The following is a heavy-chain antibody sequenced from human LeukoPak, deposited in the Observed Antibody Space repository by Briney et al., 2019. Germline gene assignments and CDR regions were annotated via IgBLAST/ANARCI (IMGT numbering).Heavy chain of an antibody. J-gene: IGHJ4*02. V-gene: IGHV3-23*01. CDR1: GFTFNYYA. Sequence: GGSLRLSCAASGFTFNYYAMNWVRQAPGKGLEWVSAILGGGDTTSYADSVKGRFTISRDNSKNTLYLQMNSLRAEDTAVYYCAKPDGPGYWGQGTLVTVSS. CDR2: ILGGGDTT. CDR3: AKPDGPGY. D-gene: IGHD1-14*01.